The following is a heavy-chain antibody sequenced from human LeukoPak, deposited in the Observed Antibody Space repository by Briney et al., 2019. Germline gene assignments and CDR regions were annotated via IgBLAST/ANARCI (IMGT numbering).Heavy chain of an antibody. CDR1: GGSFSGYY. J-gene: IGHJ6*03. V-gene: IGHV4-34*01. D-gene: IGHD6-6*01. CDR3: ARAVRYYYYYYMDV. CDR2: INHSGST. Sequence: PSETLSLTCAVYGGSFSGYYWSWIRQPPGKGLEWIGEINHSGSTNYNPSLKSRVTISVDTSKNQFSPKLSSVTAADTAVYYCARAVRYYYYYYMDVWGKGTTVTVSS.